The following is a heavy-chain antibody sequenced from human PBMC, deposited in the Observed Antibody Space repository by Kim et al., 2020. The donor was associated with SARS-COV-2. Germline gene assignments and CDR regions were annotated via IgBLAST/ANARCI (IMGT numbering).Heavy chain of an antibody. V-gene: IGHV3-30*04. J-gene: IGHJ4*02. Sequence: GGSLRLSCAASGFTFSSYAMHWVRQAPGKGLEWVAVISYDGSNKYYADSVKGRFTISRDNSKNTLYLQMNSLRAEDTAVYYCARGEAYSLTGYWGQGTLVTVSS. CDR1: GFTFSSYA. CDR3: ARGEAYSLTGY. D-gene: IGHD3-16*01. CDR2: ISYDGSNK.